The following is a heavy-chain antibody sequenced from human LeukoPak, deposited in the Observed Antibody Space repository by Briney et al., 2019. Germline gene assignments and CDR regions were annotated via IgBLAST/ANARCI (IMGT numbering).Heavy chain of an antibody. CDR2: IYYSGTT. CDR3: ASLITIFGVVPY. CDR1: GVSISSTTYY. Sequence: SETLSLTCTVSGVSISSTTYYWGWIRQPPGKGLEWIGTIYYSGTTRYNPSLKSRVAISVDTSKNQFSLNLSSVTAADTAVYYCASLITIFGVVPYWGQGTLVTVSS. J-gene: IGHJ4*02. D-gene: IGHD3-3*01. V-gene: IGHV4-39*01.